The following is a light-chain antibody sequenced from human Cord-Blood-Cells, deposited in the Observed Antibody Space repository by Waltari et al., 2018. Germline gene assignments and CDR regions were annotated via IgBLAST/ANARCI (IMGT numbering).Light chain of an antibody. CDR1: SSDLAGYNL. J-gene: IGLJ3*02. Sequence: QSALTQPASVSGSPGPSISTPCAGSSSDLAGYNLVSWYQQHPGKAPELMIDEAGKRPSGVSNRFSGSKSCNTASLTISGLQAEDEADYYCCSYAGISTWVFGGGTKLTVL. V-gene: IGLV2-23*01. CDR2: EAG. CDR3: CSYAGISTWV.